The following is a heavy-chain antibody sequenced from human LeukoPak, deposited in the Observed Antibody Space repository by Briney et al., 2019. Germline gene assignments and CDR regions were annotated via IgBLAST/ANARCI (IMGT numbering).Heavy chain of an antibody. J-gene: IGHJ4*02. CDR3: ARGGKLRYLDY. CDR1: GHNFTHYA. Sequence: ASVKVSCKASGHNFTHYAVIWVRQAPGHGLEWMGWVSTYNGGTKYAQNLQASVTMTTDTSTTTAYMELTSLTSDDTAVYYCARGGKLRYLDYWGQGTLVTVSS. CDR2: VSTYNGGT. V-gene: IGHV1-18*01. D-gene: IGHD3-9*01.